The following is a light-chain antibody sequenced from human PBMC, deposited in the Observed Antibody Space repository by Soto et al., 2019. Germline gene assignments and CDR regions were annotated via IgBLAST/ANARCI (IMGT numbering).Light chain of an antibody. CDR2: WAS. V-gene: IGKV4-1*01. J-gene: IGKJ5*01. Sequence: DIVMTQSPDSLAVSVGERATFNCKSSQSIFDRSKNKYYLAWYQQKSGQPPKLLIYWASLRESGVPDRFTGSGSGTDFTLTISSLQAEDVAVYYCQQYNNWPPPITFGQGTRLEIK. CDR3: QQYNNWPPPIT. CDR1: QSIFDRSKNKYY.